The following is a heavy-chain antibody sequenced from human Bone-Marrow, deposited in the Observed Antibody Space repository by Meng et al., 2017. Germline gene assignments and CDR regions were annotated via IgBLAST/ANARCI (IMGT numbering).Heavy chain of an antibody. D-gene: IGHD6-13*01. J-gene: IGHJ1*01. V-gene: IGHV4-59*12. CDR2: IYYSGST. Sequence: SETLSLTCTVSGGSISSYYWSWIRQPPGKGLEWIGYIYYSGSTNYNPSLKSRVTISVDTSKNQFSLKLSSVTAADTAVYYCARDHGSSSWYFQHWGQGTLVTVSS. CDR1: GGSISSYY. CDR3: ARDHGSSSWYFQH.